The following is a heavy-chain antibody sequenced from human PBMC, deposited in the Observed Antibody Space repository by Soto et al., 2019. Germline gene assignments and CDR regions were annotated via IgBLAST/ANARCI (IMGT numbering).Heavy chain of an antibody. CDR1: GGSISSYY. Sequence: PSETLSLTCTVSGGSISSYYWSWIRQPAGKGLEWIGRIYTSGSTNYNPSLKSRVTMSVDTSKNQFSLKLSSVTAADTAVYYCARDNVLLWFGELYVLDVWRQGTTVTVSS. CDR3: ARDNVLLWFGELYVLDV. J-gene: IGHJ6*02. D-gene: IGHD3-10*01. V-gene: IGHV4-4*07. CDR2: IYTSGST.